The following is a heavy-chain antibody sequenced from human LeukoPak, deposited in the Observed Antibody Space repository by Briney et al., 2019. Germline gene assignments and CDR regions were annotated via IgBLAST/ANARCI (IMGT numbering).Heavy chain of an antibody. CDR2: FDPEDGEDGET. D-gene: IGHD3-9*01. V-gene: IGHV1-24*01. Sequence: ASVKVSCKVSGYSLIEVAMHWVRQAPGKGLEWVGSFDPEDGEDGETHYAQKFQGRVTMTDEASTDTAYMELTSLSSEDTALYYCAMTDRYAGRPFDYWGQGTLVTVSS. CDR1: GYSLIEVA. CDR3: AMTDRYAGRPFDY. J-gene: IGHJ4*02.